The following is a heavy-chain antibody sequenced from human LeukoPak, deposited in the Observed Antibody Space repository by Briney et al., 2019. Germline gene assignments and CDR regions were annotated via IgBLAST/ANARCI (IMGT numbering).Heavy chain of an antibody. CDR2: ISSSSRTI. V-gene: IGHV3-48*01. CDR3: AREGAVAGFDY. CDR1: GFTFSSYW. J-gene: IGHJ4*02. D-gene: IGHD6-19*01. Sequence: GGSLRLSCAASGFTFSSYWMSWVRQAPGKGLEWVSYISSSSRTIYYADSVKGRFTVSRDNAKNSLYLQMNSLRVEDTAVYYCAREGAVAGFDYWGQGTLVTVSS.